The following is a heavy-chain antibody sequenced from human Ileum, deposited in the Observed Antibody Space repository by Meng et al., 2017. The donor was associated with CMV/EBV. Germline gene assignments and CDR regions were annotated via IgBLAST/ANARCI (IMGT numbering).Heavy chain of an antibody. D-gene: IGHD2-15*01. CDR3: ARTYGVVVAQSDY. CDR2: ISSSSSYI. CDR1: GLTFSSDS. V-gene: IGHV3-21*01. J-gene: IGHJ4*02. Sequence: AATGLTFSSDSRNWVRQDPGKGLEWVSSISSSSSYIYYADSVKGRFTISRDNAKNSLYLQMNSLRAEDTAVYYCARTYGVVVAQSDYWGQGTLVTVSS.